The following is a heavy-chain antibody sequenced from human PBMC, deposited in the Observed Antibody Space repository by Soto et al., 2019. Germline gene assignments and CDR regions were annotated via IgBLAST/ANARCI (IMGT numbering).Heavy chain of an antibody. J-gene: IGHJ4*02. CDR3: ARAIGWFGELLGGYYFDY. CDR1: GGSISSGGYS. V-gene: IGHV4-30-2*01. CDR2: IYHSGST. Sequence: QLQLQESGSGLVKPSQTLSLTCAVSGGSISSGGYSWSWIRQPPGKGLEWIGYIYHSGSTYNPSLKSRVTISVDRSKNQFSLKLSSVTAADTAVYYCARAIGWFGELLGGYYFDYWGQGTLVTVSS. D-gene: IGHD3-10*01.